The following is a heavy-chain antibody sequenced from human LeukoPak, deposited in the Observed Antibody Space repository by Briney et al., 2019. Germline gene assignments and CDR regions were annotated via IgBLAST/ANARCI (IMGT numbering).Heavy chain of an antibody. Sequence: SVTVSCKPSRYTFTDYYMHYLRPAPPQGLEWLGWINPNSGGKSYAQKFQGRVTITRDTSISTAYMEVSSLRSDDTAVYYYGRDVEQWRGRMDVWGQGTTVTVSS. V-gene: IGHV1-2*02. CDR1: RYTFTDYY. CDR3: GRDVEQWRGRMDV. D-gene: IGHD6-19*01. J-gene: IGHJ6*02. CDR2: INPNSGGK.